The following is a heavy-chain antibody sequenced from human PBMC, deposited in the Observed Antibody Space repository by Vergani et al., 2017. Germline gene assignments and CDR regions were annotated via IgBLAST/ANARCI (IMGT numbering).Heavy chain of an antibody. CDR3: AKDRATTVTDYYYYYGMDV. CDR2: ISYDGSNK. D-gene: IGHD4-17*01. V-gene: IGHV3-30*18. Sequence: QVQLVESGGGVVQPGRSLRLSCAASGFTFSSYGMHWVRQAPGKGLGWVAVISYDGSNKYYADSVKGRFTISRDNSKNTLYMQMNSLRAEDTAVYYCAKDRATTVTDYYYYYGMDVWGQGTTVTVSS. CDR1: GFTFSSYG. J-gene: IGHJ6*02.